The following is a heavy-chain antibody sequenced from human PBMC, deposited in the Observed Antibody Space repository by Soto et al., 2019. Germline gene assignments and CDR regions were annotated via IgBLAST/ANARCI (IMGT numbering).Heavy chain of an antibody. D-gene: IGHD3-22*01. CDR3: AKDSSGYPKHGFDP. V-gene: IGHV3-23*01. Sequence: GGSLRLSCAASGSTFSSYAMSWVRQAPGKGLEWVSAISGSGGSTYYADSVKGRFTISRDNSKNTLYLQMNSLRAEDTAVYYCAKDSSGYPKHGFDPWGQGTLVTVSS. CDR2: ISGSGGST. J-gene: IGHJ5*02. CDR1: GSTFSSYA.